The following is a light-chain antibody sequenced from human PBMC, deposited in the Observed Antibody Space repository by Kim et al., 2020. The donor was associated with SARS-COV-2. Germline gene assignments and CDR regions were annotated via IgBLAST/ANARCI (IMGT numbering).Light chain of an antibody. V-gene: IGLV3-1*01. Sequence: SYELTQPPSVSVSPGQTASITCSGDKLGDKYACWYQQKPGQSPVLVIYQDSKRPSGIPERFSGSNSGNTATLTISGTQAMDAADYYCQAWDSSTVFG. J-gene: IGLJ3*02. CDR1: KLGDKY. CDR2: QDS. CDR3: QAWDSSTV.